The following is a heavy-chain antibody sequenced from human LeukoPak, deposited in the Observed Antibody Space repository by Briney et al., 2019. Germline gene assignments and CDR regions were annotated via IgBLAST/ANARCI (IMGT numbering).Heavy chain of an antibody. V-gene: IGHV4-38-2*02. CDR3: ARLQTPGCFDP. J-gene: IGHJ5*02. CDR1: GYSPSTGDY. Sequence: SETLSLTCNVSGYSPSTGDYWAWIRQATGKGREGIGNIYHRGKTYYPPPLKSRLSICLDTHKNQFSLKLTSVTAADAAIYYCARLQTPGCFDPWRQGTLVSVPS. CDR2: IYHRGKT. D-gene: IGHD4-11*01.